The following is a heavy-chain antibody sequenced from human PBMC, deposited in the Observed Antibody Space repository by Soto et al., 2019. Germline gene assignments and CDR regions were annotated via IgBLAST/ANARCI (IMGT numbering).Heavy chain of an antibody. J-gene: IGHJ4*02. CDR2: ISYDGSNK. V-gene: IGHV3-30*18. D-gene: IGHD6-25*01. CDR1: GFAFSSYA. Sequence: GGSLRLSCAASGFAFSSYAMTWVRQAPGKGLEWVAVISYDGSNKYYADSVKGRFTISRDNSKNTLYLQMNSLRAEDTAVYYCAKDAATSGLDYWGQGTLVTVSS. CDR3: AKDAATSGLDY.